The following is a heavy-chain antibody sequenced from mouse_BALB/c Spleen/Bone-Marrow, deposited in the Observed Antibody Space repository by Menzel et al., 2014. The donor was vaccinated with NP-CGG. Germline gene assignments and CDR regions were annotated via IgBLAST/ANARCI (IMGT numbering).Heavy chain of an antibody. CDR2: INPDSSTI. J-gene: IGHJ3*01. CDR1: GFDFSRYW. D-gene: IGHD1-2*01. CDR3: ASLHYYGFFAY. Sequence: EVQLQQSGGGLVQPGGSLKLSCAASGFDFSRYWMSWVRQAPGKGLEWIGEINPDSSTINYTPSLKDKLIISRDNAKNTLYLQMSKVRSEDTALYYCASLHYYGFFAYWGQGTLVTVSA. V-gene: IGHV4-1*02.